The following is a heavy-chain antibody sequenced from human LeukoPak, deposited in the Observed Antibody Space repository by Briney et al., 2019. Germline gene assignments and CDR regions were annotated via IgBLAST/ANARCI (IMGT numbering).Heavy chain of an antibody. CDR3: ARRSPGRGDFDY. Sequence: LSLTCAISGDSVSTNVATWNWIRQSPSRGLGWLATTYYRSKWYDDFAVSVKSRIAINADTSKNQFSLQLNSMSPEDTAVYYCARRSPGRGDFDYWGPGTLVTVSS. CDR1: GDSVSTNVAT. J-gene: IGHJ4*02. D-gene: IGHD3-10*01. V-gene: IGHV6-1*01. CDR2: TYYRSKWYD.